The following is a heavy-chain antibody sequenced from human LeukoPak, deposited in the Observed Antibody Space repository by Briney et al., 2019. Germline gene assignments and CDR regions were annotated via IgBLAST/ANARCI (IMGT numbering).Heavy chain of an antibody. J-gene: IGHJ4*02. D-gene: IGHD2-21*01. CDR3: ARPQGPHIVVIGGEFDY. Sequence: ASVKVSCKASGYTFTGYDMNWVRQAPGQGLEWMGWINPNSGGTNYAQKFQGRVTMTRDTSISTAYMELSRLRSDDTAVYYCARPQGPHIVVIGGEFDYWGQGTLVTVSS. V-gene: IGHV1-2*02. CDR2: INPNSGGT. CDR1: GYTFTGYD.